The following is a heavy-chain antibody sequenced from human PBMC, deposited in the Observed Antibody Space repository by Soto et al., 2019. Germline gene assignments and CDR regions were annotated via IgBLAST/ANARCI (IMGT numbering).Heavy chain of an antibody. D-gene: IGHD2-15*01. J-gene: IGHJ4*02. CDR1: GFTFSTYG. Sequence: GGSLRLSCAASGFTFSTYGMRRVRQSPGRGLEWVAVISNDGRNKYHADFVKGRFTISRDNSKNTLYLQMNSLETEDTAVYYCVKDSDKGAASYYFDYWGQGTLVTVSS. CDR2: ISNDGRNK. CDR3: VKDSDKGAASYYFDY. V-gene: IGHV3-30*18.